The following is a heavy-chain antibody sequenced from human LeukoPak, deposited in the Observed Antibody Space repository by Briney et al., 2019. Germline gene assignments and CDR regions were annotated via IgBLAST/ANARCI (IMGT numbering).Heavy chain of an antibody. Sequence: ASVKVSCKASGYTFTSYYMHWVRQAPGQGLEWMGIINPSGGSTSYAQKFQGRVTMTRDTSTSTVYMELSSLRSEDTAVYYCARDLDIAVAGTFTFPVDYWGQGTLVTVSS. CDR1: GYTFTSYY. J-gene: IGHJ4*02. D-gene: IGHD6-19*01. V-gene: IGHV1-46*01. CDR3: ARDLDIAVAGTFTFPVDY. CDR2: INPSGGST.